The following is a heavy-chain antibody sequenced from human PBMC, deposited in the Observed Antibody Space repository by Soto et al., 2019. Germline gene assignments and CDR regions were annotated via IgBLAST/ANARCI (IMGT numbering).Heavy chain of an antibody. V-gene: IGHV5-51*01. Sequence: GESMKFSCAGSGNRFTNYWIGWVRQLPRKGMESMGISYPGDSDTTYGPSFEAKVTFSADRATNTAYREWRSLKASATAMSYWAKTDSGDSNDAFDIWGQGTLVTVSS. CDR3: AKTDSGDSNDAFDI. J-gene: IGHJ3*02. D-gene: IGHD4-17*01. CDR1: GNRFTNYW. CDR2: SYPGDSDT.